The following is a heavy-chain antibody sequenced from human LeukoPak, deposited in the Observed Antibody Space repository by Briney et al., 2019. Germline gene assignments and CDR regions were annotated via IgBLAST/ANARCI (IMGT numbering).Heavy chain of an antibody. D-gene: IGHD3-3*01. CDR1: GFTFSSYW. V-gene: IGHV3-7*01. CDR2: IKQDGSEK. CDR3: ARAMEGYYYYYMDV. Sequence: GGSLRLSRAASGFTFSSYWMSWVRQAPGKGLEWVANIKQDGSEKYYVDSVKGRFTISRDNAKNSLYLQMNSLRAEDTAVYYCARAMEGYYYYYMDVWGKGTTVTISS. J-gene: IGHJ6*03.